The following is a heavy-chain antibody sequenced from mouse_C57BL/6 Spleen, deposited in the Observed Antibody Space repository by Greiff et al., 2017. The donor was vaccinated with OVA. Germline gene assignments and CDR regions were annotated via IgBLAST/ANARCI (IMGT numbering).Heavy chain of an antibody. V-gene: IGHV1-69*01. CDR3: ARGGTTVVATRGAMDY. Sequence: VQLQQPGAELVMPGASVKLSCKASGYTFPSYWMHWVKQRPGQGLEWIGEIDPSDSYTNYNQKFKGKSTLTVDKSSSTAYMQLSRLTSEDSAVDYCARGGTTVVATRGAMDYWGQGTSVTVSS. CDR2: IDPSDSYT. D-gene: IGHD1-1*01. J-gene: IGHJ4*01. CDR1: GYTFPSYW.